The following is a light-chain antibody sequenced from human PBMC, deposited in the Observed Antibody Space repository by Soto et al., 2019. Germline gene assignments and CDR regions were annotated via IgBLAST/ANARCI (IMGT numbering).Light chain of an antibody. CDR2: EDN. Sequence: NFILTQPHSVSESPGKTVTISCTRSSGSIASNYVQWYQQRPGSSPTTVIYEDNQRPSGVPDRFSGSIDSSSNSASLTISGLKTEDEADYYCQSYDSSNWVFGGGTKLTV. J-gene: IGLJ3*02. CDR1: SGSIASNY. V-gene: IGLV6-57*01. CDR3: QSYDSSNWV.